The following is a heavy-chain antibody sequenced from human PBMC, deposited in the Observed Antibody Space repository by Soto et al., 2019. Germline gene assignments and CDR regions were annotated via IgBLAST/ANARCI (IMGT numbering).Heavy chain of an antibody. V-gene: IGHV4-39*01. Sequence: PSETLSLTCTVSGGSISSSSYCWGWIRQPPGKGLEWIGSIYYSGSTYYNPSLKSRVTISVDTSKNQFSLKLSSVTAADTAVYYCARSQYGDGDYWGQGTLVTVSS. D-gene: IGHD4-17*01. J-gene: IGHJ4*02. CDR1: GGSISSSSYC. CDR2: IYYSGST. CDR3: ARSQYGDGDY.